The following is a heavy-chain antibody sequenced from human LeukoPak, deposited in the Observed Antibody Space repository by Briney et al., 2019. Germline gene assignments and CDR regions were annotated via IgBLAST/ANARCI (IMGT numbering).Heavy chain of an antibody. D-gene: IGHD2-15*01. CDR1: GYTFTGYY. CDR3: ARDGDIVVVVAAHYGMDV. CDR2: INPYNGNT. V-gene: IGHV1-18*04. J-gene: IGHJ6*02. Sequence: ASVKVSCKASGYTFTGYYMHWVRQAPGQGLEWMGWINPYNGNTNYAQKLQGRVTMTTDTSTSTAYVELRSLRSDDTVMYYCARDGDIVVVVAAHYGMDVWGQGTTVTVSS.